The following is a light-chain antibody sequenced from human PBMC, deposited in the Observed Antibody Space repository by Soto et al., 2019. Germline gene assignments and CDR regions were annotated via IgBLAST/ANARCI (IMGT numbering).Light chain of an antibody. V-gene: IGLV1-47*01. J-gene: IGLJ1*01. Sequence: QSVLNQPPSASGNPGQRLTISCSGSTSNILRNYVYWYRQFPGTAPRLLISMNDQRPSGVPDRFSGSKSGTSASLAISGLRSEDEADYYCASWDDSLSGYVFGTGTKVTVL. CDR2: MND. CDR3: ASWDDSLSGYV. CDR1: TSNILRNY.